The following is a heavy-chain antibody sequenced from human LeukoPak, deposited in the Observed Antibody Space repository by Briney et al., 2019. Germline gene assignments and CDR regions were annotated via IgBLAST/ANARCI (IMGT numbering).Heavy chain of an antibody. D-gene: IGHD3-10*01. Sequence: PSGTLSLNCAVSGGSISSSNWWSWVRQPPGKGLEWIGEIYHSGSTNYNPSLKSRVTISVDKSKNQFSLKLSSVTAADTAVYYCARGPKGGRYYGSGRGYFDYWGQGTLVTVSS. CDR3: ARGPKGGRYYGSGRGYFDY. CDR1: GGSISSSNW. J-gene: IGHJ4*02. CDR2: IYHSGST. V-gene: IGHV4-4*02.